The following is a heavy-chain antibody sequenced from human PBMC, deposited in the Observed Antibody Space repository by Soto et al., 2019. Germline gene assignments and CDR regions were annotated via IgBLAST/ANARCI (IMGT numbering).Heavy chain of an antibody. CDR2: IYYSGST. Sequence: PSETLSLTCTVSGGSISSYYWSWIRQPPGKGLEWIGYIYYSGSTNYNPSLKSQVTISVDTSKNQFSLKLSSVTAADTAVYYCARRSSGWYYDYWGQGTLVTVSS. V-gene: IGHV4-59*08. D-gene: IGHD6-19*01. CDR1: GGSISSYY. J-gene: IGHJ4*02. CDR3: ARRSSGWYYDY.